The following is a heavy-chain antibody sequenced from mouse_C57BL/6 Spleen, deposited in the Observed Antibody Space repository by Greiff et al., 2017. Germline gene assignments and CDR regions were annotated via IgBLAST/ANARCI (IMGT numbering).Heavy chain of an antibody. CDR2: ISYDGSN. J-gene: IGHJ3*01. D-gene: IGHD1-1*01. V-gene: IGHV3-6*01. CDR3: AREGGFITTVVAPFAY. CDR1: GYSITSGYY. Sequence: EVQLQESGPGLVKPSQSLSLTCSVTGYSITSGYYWNWIRQFPGNKLEWMGYISYDGSNNYNPSLKNRISITRDTSKNQFFLKLNSVTTEDTATYYCAREGGFITTVVAPFAYWGQGTLVTVSA.